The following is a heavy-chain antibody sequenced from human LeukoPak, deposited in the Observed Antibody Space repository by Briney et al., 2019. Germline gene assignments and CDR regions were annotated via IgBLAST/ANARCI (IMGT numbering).Heavy chain of an antibody. CDR3: AREKEGYCSRTSCYLDYYYYYMDV. J-gene: IGHJ6*03. CDR2: IGYSGSDT. CDR1: GFTLSSYE. V-gene: IGHV3-21*01. Sequence: GGSLRLSCIVSGFTLSSYEMTWFRQAPGKGLEWVSSIGYSGSDTHYADSVKGRFTISRDNAKNSLYLQMNSLRAEDTAVYYCAREKEGYCSRTSCYLDYYYYYMDVWGKGTTVTISS. D-gene: IGHD2-2*01.